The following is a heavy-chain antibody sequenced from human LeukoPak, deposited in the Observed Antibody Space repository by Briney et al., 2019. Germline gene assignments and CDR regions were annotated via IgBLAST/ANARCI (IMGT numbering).Heavy chain of an antibody. V-gene: IGHV4-39*01. J-gene: IGHJ4*02. CDR1: GDSIGSSSYY. CDR3: ARQFFGVVIPVYFDY. D-gene: IGHD3-3*01. Sequence: PSETLSLTCTVSGDSIGSSSYYWGWIRQPPGKGLEWIGPIYYSGTTYYNPSLKSRVTISVDTSKNQFSLQMTSVTAADTAVYYCARQFFGVVIPVYFDYWGQGTLVTVSS. CDR2: IYYSGTT.